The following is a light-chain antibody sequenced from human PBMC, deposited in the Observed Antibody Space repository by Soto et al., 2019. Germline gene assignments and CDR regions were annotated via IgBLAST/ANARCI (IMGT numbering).Light chain of an antibody. CDR1: SSDVGGYNY. CDR2: DVN. Sequence: QSVLTQPRSVSGSPGQSVAISCTGTSSDVGGYNYVSWYQQHPGKAPKLMIYDVNKRPSGVPDRFSGSKSGNTASLTISGLQAEHEADSYCRSYAGGYTFDVSGTGTKVTVL. J-gene: IGLJ1*01. CDR3: RSYAGGYTFDV. V-gene: IGLV2-11*01.